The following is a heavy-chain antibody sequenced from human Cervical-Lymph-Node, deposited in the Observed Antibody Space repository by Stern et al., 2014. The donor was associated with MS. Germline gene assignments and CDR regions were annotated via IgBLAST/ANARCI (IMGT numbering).Heavy chain of an antibody. CDR1: GFSFDDYV. CDR2: ISWNSDNI. CDR3: AKGKDVRFLELGGMDV. J-gene: IGHJ6*02. D-gene: IGHD3-3*01. Sequence: EVPLVESGGGLVQPGRALRVSCAASGFSFDDYVMHLVRLAQGQGMEWVSSISWNSDNIWYADSVKGRFPISRDNAKNSLFLQMHSLRVEDTALYYCAKGKDVRFLELGGMDVWGQGTTVIVSS. V-gene: IGHV3-9*01.